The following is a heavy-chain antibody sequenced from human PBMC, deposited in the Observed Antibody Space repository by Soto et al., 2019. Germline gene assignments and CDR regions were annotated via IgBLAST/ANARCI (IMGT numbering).Heavy chain of an antibody. Sequence: QVQLVQSGAEVKKPGSSVKVSCKASGGTFSSYTISWVRQAPGQGLEWMGRITPILGIANYAQKFQGRVTITADKSTSTAYMELSSLRSEDTAVYYCAILMGSSSWADWYFDLWGRGTLVTVSS. CDR1: GGTFSSYT. D-gene: IGHD6-13*01. J-gene: IGHJ2*01. CDR2: ITPILGIA. V-gene: IGHV1-69*02. CDR3: AILMGSSSWADWYFDL.